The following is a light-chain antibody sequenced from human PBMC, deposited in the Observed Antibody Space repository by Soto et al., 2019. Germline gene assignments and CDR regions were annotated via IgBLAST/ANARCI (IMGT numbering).Light chain of an antibody. Sequence: SALTQPASVSGSPGQSLTISCTGTSSDVGGYNYVSWYQQHPGKAPKLMIYDVSNRPSGVSNRFSGSKSGNTASLTISGLQAEDEADYYCSSYTSSSWVFGGGTKLTVL. CDR1: SSDVGGYNY. CDR3: SSYTSSSWV. J-gene: IGLJ3*02. V-gene: IGLV2-14*01. CDR2: DVS.